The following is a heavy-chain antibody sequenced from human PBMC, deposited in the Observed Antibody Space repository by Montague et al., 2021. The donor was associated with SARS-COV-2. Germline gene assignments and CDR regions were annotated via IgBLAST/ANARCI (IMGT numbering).Heavy chain of an antibody. Sequence: SETLSLTCAVSGGSFSDYKWTWIRQSPGKGLEWLGQISHSGSANYNPSLKSRVTISVDTAKNQFSLKLSSVTVADTAVYYCTSGVPGYWGQGTLVTVSS. CDR3: TSGVPGY. J-gene: IGHJ4*02. CDR1: GGSFSDYK. V-gene: IGHV4-34*01. CDR2: ISHSGSA.